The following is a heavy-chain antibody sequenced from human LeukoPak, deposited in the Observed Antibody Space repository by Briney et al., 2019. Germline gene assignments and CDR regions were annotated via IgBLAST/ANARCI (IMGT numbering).Heavy chain of an antibody. V-gene: IGHV4-34*01. Sequence: SETLSLTCAVYGGSFSGYYWSWIRQVPGKGPEWIGEIDHSGRTNANSSLRSRVTISVDMSKNQFSLRLNSVTAADTAVYYCARKSILTSGRKPYDYWDQGALLTVSS. CDR2: IDHSGRT. CDR3: ARKSILTSGRKPYDY. D-gene: IGHD2-15*01. CDR1: GGSFSGYY. J-gene: IGHJ4*02.